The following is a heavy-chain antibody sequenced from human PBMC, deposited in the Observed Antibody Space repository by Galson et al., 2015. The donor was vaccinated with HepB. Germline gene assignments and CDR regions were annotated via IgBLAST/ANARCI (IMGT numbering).Heavy chain of an antibody. CDR3: ARAQPGLWSGWFYYYYGMDV. CDR1: GGSFSGYY. V-gene: IGHV4-34*01. CDR2: INHSGST. D-gene: IGHD6-19*01. J-gene: IGHJ6*02. Sequence: LSLTCAVYGGSFSGYYWSWIRQPPGKGLEWIGEINHSGSTNYNPSLKSRVTKSVDTSKNQFSLKLSSVTAADTAVYYCARAQPGLWSGWFYYYYGMDVWGQGTTVTVSS.